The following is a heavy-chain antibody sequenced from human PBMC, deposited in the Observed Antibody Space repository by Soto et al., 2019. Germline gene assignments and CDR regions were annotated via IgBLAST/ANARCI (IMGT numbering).Heavy chain of an antibody. D-gene: IGHD6-13*01. Sequence: EVQLLESGGGLVQPGGSLRLSCEASGFTFSTYAMSWVRQAPGKGLEWVSTISGSGVSTYYADSVKGRFTISRDNSKNTLFLQMNSLRVEDTAVYYCAKVGSYSLHYYYYYMDVWGKGTTVTVSS. J-gene: IGHJ6*03. CDR2: ISGSGVST. V-gene: IGHV3-23*01. CDR1: GFTFSTYA. CDR3: AKVGSYSLHYYYYYMDV.